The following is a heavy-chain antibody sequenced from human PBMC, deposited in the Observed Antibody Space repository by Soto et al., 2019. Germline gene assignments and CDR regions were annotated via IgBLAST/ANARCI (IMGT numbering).Heavy chain of an antibody. CDR3: ARGFNYDILTGLSDAFDI. Sequence: GGSLRLSCAASGFTFSDYYMSWIRQAPGKGLEWVSYISSSGSTIYYADSVKGRFTISRDNAKNSLYLQMNSLRAEDTAVYYCARGFNYDILTGLSDAFDIWGQGTMVTVSS. D-gene: IGHD3-9*01. CDR2: ISSSGSTI. J-gene: IGHJ3*02. CDR1: GFTFSDYY. V-gene: IGHV3-11*01.